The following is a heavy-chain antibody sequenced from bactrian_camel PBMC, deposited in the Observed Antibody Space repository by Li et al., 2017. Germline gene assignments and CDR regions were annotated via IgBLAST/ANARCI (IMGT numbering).Heavy chain of an antibody. D-gene: IGHD2*01. V-gene: IGHV3S40*01. CDR3: AAQGGGYCYVPGAIRENDFGY. Sequence: VQLVESGGSSVQAGGSLRLSCARSGDTFSGTYTGYCMGWFRQAPGQEREGVAAIDTGDGSTYYLNSVEGRFTISQDHAKNTVYLQMNSLKPEDTAMYYRAAQGGGYCYVPGAIRENDFGYWGQGTQVTVS. CDR2: IDTGDGST. J-gene: IGHJ6*01. CDR1: GDTFSGTYTGYC.